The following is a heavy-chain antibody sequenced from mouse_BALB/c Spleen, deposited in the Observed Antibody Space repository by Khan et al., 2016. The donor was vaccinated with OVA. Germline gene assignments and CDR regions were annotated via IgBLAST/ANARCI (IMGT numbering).Heavy chain of an antibody. Sequence: VQLQQSGPELVKPGASVKMSCKASGYTFTSYVMHWVKQKPGQGLEWIGYINPYNDGTKYNEKFKGKATLTSDKSSSTAYMELTSLTSEDSAVYYCARSGSQLGPWFAYWGQGTLVTVSA. CDR1: GYTFTSYV. CDR2: INPYNDGT. J-gene: IGHJ3*01. CDR3: ARSGSQLGPWFAY. D-gene: IGHD4-1*02. V-gene: IGHV1S136*01.